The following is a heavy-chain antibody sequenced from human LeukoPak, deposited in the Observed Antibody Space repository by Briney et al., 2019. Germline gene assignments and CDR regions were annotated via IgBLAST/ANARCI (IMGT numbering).Heavy chain of an antibody. CDR3: AKDRGGYCSRTTCYNLLFHY. V-gene: IGHV3-30*02. CDR1: GFTFSSYG. CDR2: IRYDGSNK. J-gene: IGHJ4*02. D-gene: IGHD2-2*02. Sequence: GGSLRLSCAASGFTFSSYGMHWVRQAPGKGLEWVAFIRYDGSNKYYADSVKGRFAISRDESKNTLYLEMTGLRAEDTAVYYCAKDRGGYCSRTTCYNLLFHYWGQGTLVTVSS.